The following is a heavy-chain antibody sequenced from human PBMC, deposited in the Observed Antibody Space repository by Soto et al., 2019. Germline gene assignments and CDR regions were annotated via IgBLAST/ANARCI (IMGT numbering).Heavy chain of an antibody. V-gene: IGHV3-64D*06. CDR2: ISSNGDTT. CDR1: GFDFKNYA. D-gene: IGHD2-15*01. J-gene: IGHJ4*02. Sequence: PGGSLRLSCSASGFDFKNYAMHWVRQASGKXPEYLSGISSNGDTTYYADSVKDRITISRDNSNNAVYLQLSSLTTADTAVYHCVQGRCRTPTCYTVFLDFLGRGALDTVSS. CDR3: VQGRCRTPTCYTVFLDF.